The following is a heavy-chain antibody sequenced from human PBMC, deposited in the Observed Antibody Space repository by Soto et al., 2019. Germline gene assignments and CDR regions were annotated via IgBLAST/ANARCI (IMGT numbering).Heavy chain of an antibody. CDR2: INPNSGGT. V-gene: IGHV1-2*04. CDR3: ARDGSEDGDYVPFDY. J-gene: IGHJ4*02. Sequence: ASVKVSCKASGYTFTGYYMHWVRQAPGQGLEWMGWINPNSGGTNYAQKFQGWVTMTRDTSISTAYMELSRLRSDDTAVYYCARDGSEDGDYVPFDYWGQGTLVTVSS. CDR1: GYTFTGYY. D-gene: IGHD4-17*01.